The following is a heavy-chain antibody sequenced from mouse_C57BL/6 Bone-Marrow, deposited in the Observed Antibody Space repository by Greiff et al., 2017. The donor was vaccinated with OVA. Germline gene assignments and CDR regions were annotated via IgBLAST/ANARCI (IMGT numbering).Heavy chain of an antibody. CDR1: GFTFSSYA. J-gene: IGHJ4*01. CDR2: ISSGGDYI. Sequence: EVQRVESGEGLVKPGGSLKLSCAASGFTFSSYAMSWVRQTPEKRLEWVAYISSGGDYIYYADTVKGRFTISRDNARNTLDLRMRSLKSEDTAMYYCTRDWGGTVVARGSMDYWGQGTSVTVSS. D-gene: IGHD1-1*01. V-gene: IGHV5-9-1*02. CDR3: TRDWGGTVVARGSMDY.